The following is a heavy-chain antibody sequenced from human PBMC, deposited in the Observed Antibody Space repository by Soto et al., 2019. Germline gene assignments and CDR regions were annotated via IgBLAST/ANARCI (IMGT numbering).Heavy chain of an antibody. CDR3: ARRAETNGWNGFGADKYYFDF. V-gene: IGHV1-8*01. D-gene: IGHD1-1*01. Sequence: ASVKVSCKASGYTFTSYDIYWVRQATGQGLEWMGWMNPNTGNSGYAQKFQGRVTMTSDTSISTAHMELSSLRSEDTAVYYCARRAETNGWNGFGADKYYFDFWGQGTLVTVSS. J-gene: IGHJ4*02. CDR1: GYTFTSYD. CDR2: MNPNTGNS.